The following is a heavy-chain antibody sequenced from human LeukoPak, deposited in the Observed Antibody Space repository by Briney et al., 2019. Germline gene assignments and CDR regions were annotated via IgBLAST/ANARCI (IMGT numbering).Heavy chain of an antibody. D-gene: IGHD3-3*02. CDR2: IYSGATT. CDR3: ARVGDHFHWNLDL. CDR1: GFTLSTYY. Sequence: PGGSLRLSCAASGFTLSTYYMNWVRQAPGKGLEWVPIIYSGATTYYADSVKGRFTISRDTSKNTVSLQMNSLRADDTAVYFCARVGDHFHWNLDLWGRGTLVTVSS. V-gene: IGHV3-53*01. J-gene: IGHJ2*01.